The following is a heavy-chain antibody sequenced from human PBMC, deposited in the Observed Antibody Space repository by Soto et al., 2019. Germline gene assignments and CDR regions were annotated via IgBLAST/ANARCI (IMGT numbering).Heavy chain of an antibody. V-gene: IGHV3-66*01. D-gene: IGHD3-10*01. CDR2: IYSGGTT. CDR3: ARDRGVRGIPYG. CDR1: GSTVSSNY. Sequence: EVQLVESGGGLVQPGGSLRLSCAASGSTVSSNYMSWVRQAPGKGLEWVSVIYSGGTTYYADSVKGRFTISRDKSKNTLFLQMNSLRTEDTAVYYCARDRGVRGIPYGWGQGTLVTVSS. J-gene: IGHJ4*02.